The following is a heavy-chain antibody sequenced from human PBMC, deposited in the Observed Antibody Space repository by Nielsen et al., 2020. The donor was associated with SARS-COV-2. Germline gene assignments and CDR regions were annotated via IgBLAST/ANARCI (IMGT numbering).Heavy chain of an antibody. Sequence: GGSLRLFCTASGFTFSDSFMSWVRQAAGKGLDWISVIYTDGSTSHADSVKGRFTISRDNSKNTLYLQMNSLRAEDTAVYYCARDNWGRMDVWGQGTTVTVSS. CDR2: IYTDGST. J-gene: IGHJ6*02. V-gene: IGHV3-66*01. D-gene: IGHD7-27*01. CDR1: GFTFSDSF. CDR3: ARDNWGRMDV.